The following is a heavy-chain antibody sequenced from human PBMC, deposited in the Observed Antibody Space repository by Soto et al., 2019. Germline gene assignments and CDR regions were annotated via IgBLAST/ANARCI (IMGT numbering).Heavy chain of an antibody. CDR1: VGTFSGSA. CDR3: AKVSSSWFNCSVDY. Sequence: QVQLVQSVAEVKKPGSSVKVSCKASVGTFSGSAISWVRQAPGQGLEWMGGIIPIFGTATYAQKFQGRVTITADDSKSTAYMELISLRTEDPAGNYCAKVSSSWFNCSVDYWGKGTLLNASS. CDR2: IIPIFGTA. J-gene: IGHJ4*02. V-gene: IGHV1-69*12. D-gene: IGHD6-13*01.